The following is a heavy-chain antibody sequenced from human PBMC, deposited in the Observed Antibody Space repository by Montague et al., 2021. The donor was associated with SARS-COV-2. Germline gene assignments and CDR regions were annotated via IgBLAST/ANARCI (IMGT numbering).Heavy chain of an antibody. V-gene: IGHV4-59*01. Sequence: SETLSLTCTVSGGSISSNYWSWIRQSPGKGLEWIGYIYYSGTTNYNPSLKSRVTFSVDTSKNQFSLKLSSVTAADTAVYFCAREDRWNWFDTWGQGVLVTVSS. CDR3: AREDRWNWFDT. CDR2: IYYSGTT. J-gene: IGHJ5*02. D-gene: IGHD5-24*01. CDR1: GGSISSNY.